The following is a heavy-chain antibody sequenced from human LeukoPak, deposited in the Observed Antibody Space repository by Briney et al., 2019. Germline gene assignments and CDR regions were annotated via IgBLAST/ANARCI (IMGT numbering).Heavy chain of an antibody. V-gene: IGHV4-59*01. Sequence: SETLSLTCTVSGGSMSYYYWSWIRQLPGKGLEWIGYIYYSGSTDYNPSLKSRVTISIDTSKNHFSLKLNSVTTADTAVYYCTRGAGWLIDYWGQGILVTVSS. D-gene: IGHD3-16*01. CDR1: GGSMSYYY. CDR3: TRGAGWLIDY. J-gene: IGHJ4*02. CDR2: IYYSGST.